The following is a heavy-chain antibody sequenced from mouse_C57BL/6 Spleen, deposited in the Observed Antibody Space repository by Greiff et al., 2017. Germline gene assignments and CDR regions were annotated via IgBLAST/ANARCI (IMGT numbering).Heavy chain of an antibody. V-gene: IGHV1-69*01. D-gene: IGHD1-1*01. Sequence: QVQLQQPGAELVMPGASVKLSCKASGYTFTSYWMHWVKQRPGQGLEWIGEIDPSDSYTNYNQKFKGKSTLTVDKSSSTAYMQLSSLTSEDSAVYYCARSSCYGGSVWYFDVWGTGTTVTVAS. J-gene: IGHJ1*03. CDR3: ARSSCYGGSVWYFDV. CDR1: GYTFTSYW. CDR2: IDPSDSYT.